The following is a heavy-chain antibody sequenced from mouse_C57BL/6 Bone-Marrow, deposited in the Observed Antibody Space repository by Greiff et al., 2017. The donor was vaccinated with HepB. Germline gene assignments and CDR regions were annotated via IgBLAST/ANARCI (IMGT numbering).Heavy chain of an antibody. CDR2: IYPGDGDT. V-gene: IGHV1-82*01. J-gene: IGHJ2*01. Sequence: QVQLQQSGPELVKPGASVKISCKASGYAFSSSWMNWVKQRPGKGLEWIGRIYPGDGDTNYNGKFKGKATLTADKSSSTAYMQLSSLTSEDSAVYFCAREELRYWGQGTTLTVSS. CDR3: AREELRY. CDR1: GYAFSSSW.